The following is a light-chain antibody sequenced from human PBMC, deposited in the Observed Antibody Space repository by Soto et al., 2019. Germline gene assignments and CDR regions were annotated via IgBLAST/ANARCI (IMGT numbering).Light chain of an antibody. J-gene: IGKJ2*01. Sequence: DIQMTQSPSSLSASVGDRVTITCQARHDIRKDLNWYQQKPGKAPKLLIHGATSLEAGVPSRFSGSGSGTDFTFTISCLQSEDFATYYCQQYYSFPYTFGQGTKLEIK. V-gene: IGKV1-33*01. CDR2: GAT. CDR1: HDIRKD. CDR3: QQYYSFPYT.